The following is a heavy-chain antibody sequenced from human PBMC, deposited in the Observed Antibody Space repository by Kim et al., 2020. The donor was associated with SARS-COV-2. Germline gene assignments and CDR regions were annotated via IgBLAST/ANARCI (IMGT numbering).Heavy chain of an antibody. CDR2: IYSGGHI. J-gene: IGHJ4*01. CDR3: STDDLDYVNSGTSKRAY. V-gene: IGHV3-66*01. CDR1: GLTVTERY. D-gene: IGHD3-10*01. Sequence: GGSLRLSCVVSGLTVTERYLTWVRQVPGKGLEWVSLIYSGGHIKYADSVKGRFTVSRDTFRNSLDLQMNSLRADDTAVYYCSTDDLDYVNSGTSKRAYWG.